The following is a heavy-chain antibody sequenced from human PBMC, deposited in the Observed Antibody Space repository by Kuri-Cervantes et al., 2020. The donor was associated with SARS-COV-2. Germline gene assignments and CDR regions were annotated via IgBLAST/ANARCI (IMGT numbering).Heavy chain of an antibody. D-gene: IGHD2-2*01. CDR2: ISAYNGNT. CDR1: GYTFTSYG. J-gene: IGHJ4*02. V-gene: IGHV1-18*01. CDR3: ARDQGYQLLFSLDY. Sequence: ASVKVSCKASGYTFTSYGISWVRQAPGQGLEWMGWISAYNGNTNYAQKFQGRVTMTRDTSISTAYMELSRLRSDDTAVYYCARDQGYQLLFSLDYWGQGTLVTVSS.